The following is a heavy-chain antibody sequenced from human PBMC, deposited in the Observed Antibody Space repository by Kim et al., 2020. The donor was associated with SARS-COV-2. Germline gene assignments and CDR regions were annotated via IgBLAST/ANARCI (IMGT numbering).Heavy chain of an antibody. J-gene: IGHJ4*02. CDR2: INWRITDI. CDR1: GFSFGDSA. D-gene: IGHD1-1*01. V-gene: IGHV3-9*01. Sequence: GGSLRLSCTASGFSFGDSAMHWVRQAPGKGLEWVSSINWRITDIDYADSVKGRFTISRDNAKNSLYLFMNSLRPEDTAFYYCAKEFNWACDYWGQGTLVTVSS. CDR3: AKEFNWACDY.